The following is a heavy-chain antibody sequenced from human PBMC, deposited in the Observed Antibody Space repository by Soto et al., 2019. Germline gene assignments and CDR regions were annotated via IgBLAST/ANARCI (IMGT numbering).Heavy chain of an antibody. CDR2: VYATGTT. J-gene: IGHJ5*02. CDR3: VRDGSKTLRDCFDP. D-gene: IGHD3-10*01. V-gene: IGHV4-4*07. Sequence: SETLSLTCSVSGGSISKFYWSWIRKTAGKGLEWMGRVYATGTTDYNPSLRSRVAMSVDISRKTFSLRLTSVTAAATGMYYCVRDGSKTLRDCFDPWGQGKLVTVSS. CDR1: GGSISKFY.